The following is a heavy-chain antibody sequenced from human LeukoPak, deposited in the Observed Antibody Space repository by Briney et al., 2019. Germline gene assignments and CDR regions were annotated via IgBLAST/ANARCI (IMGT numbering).Heavy chain of an antibody. D-gene: IGHD1-1*01. CDR3: ARVHHPYYYYYYGMDV. CDR2: INHSGST. Sequence: SETLSLTCAVYGGSFSGYYWSWIRQPPGKGLEWIGEINHSGSTNYNPSLKSRVTISVDTSKNQFSLKLSSVTAADTAAYYCARVHHPYYYYYYGMDVWGQGTTVTVSS. J-gene: IGHJ6*02. CDR1: GGSFSGYY. V-gene: IGHV4-34*01.